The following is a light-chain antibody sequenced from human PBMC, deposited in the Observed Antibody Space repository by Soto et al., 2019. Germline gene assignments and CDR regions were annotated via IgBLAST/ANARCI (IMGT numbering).Light chain of an antibody. CDR3: SSYTSSSTLYV. Sequence: QSALTQPASVSGSPGQSITISCTGTSSDVGGYNYVSWYQRHPGKAPKFMIYDVSNRPSGVSNRFSGSKSGNTASLTISGLQAEDEADYYCSSYTSSSTLYVFGTGTKLTVL. J-gene: IGLJ1*01. V-gene: IGLV2-14*01. CDR1: SSDVGGYNY. CDR2: DVS.